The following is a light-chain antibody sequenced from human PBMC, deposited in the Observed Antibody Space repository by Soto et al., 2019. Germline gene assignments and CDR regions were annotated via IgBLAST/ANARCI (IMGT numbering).Light chain of an antibody. V-gene: IGLV2-8*01. Sequence: QSALTQPPSASGSPGQSVTISCTGTSSDVGGYNYVSWYQQHPGKAPKLMIYEVSKRSSGVPDRFSGSKSGNTASLTVSGXXXXXXXXXYCNSYAGSINYVFGTGTKLTV. CDR1: SSDVGGYNY. CDR2: EVS. CDR3: NSYAGSINYV. J-gene: IGLJ1*01.